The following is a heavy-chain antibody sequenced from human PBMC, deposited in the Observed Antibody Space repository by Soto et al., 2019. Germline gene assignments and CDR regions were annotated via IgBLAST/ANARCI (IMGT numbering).Heavy chain of an antibody. J-gene: IGHJ5*02. D-gene: IGHD1-26*01. Sequence: TLSLTCTVSGGSISSYYWSWIRQPPGKGLEWIGYIYYSGSTNYNPSLKSRVTISVDTSKNQFSLKLSSVTAADTAVYYCARDPSIVGATIRSGWWFDPWGQGTLVTVSS. CDR3: ARDPSIVGATIRSGWWFDP. V-gene: IGHV4-59*01. CDR2: IYYSGST. CDR1: GGSISSYY.